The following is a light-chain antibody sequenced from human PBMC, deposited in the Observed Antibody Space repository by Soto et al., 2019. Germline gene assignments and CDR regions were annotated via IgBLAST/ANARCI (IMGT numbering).Light chain of an antibody. J-gene: IGLJ1*01. CDR2: EVN. Sequence: QSALTQPASVSGSPGQSITISCTGTSGDVGNYNLVSWYQQHPGKAPRLMIYEVNKWPSGVSNRFSGSKSGNTASLTISGLQAEDEADYYCCSYVGSSTSYVFGTGTKGHRP. CDR1: SGDVGNYNL. CDR3: CSYVGSSTSYV. V-gene: IGLV2-23*02.